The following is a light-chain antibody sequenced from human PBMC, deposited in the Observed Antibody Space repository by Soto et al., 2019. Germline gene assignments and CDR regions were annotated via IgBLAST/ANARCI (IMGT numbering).Light chain of an antibody. J-gene: IGKJ4*01. CDR2: DVS. Sequence: EIVLTQSPATLSLSPGERATLSCRASQSVSNYLGWYQQKSGQAPRLLISDVSKRATGIPARFSGIGYGTELTLTISSLEPEDFEVYYCQQRVNWPTFGGGTKVEIK. CDR3: QQRVNWPT. CDR1: QSVSNY. V-gene: IGKV3-11*01.